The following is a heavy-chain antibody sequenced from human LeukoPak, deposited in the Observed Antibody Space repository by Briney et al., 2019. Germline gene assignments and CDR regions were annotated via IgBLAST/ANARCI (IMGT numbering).Heavy chain of an antibody. CDR2: ISMSGART. D-gene: IGHD6-13*01. V-gene: IGHV3-23*01. CDR3: AKDLSAGHFDY. CDR1: GFTFSSYS. J-gene: IGHJ4*02. Sequence: GGSLRLSCAASGFTFSSYSMNWVRQAPGKGLEWVSTISMSGARTYYADSVKGRFTISRDNSKNTLYLQMNSLRPDDTAVYYCAKDLSAGHFDYWGQGSLVTVSS.